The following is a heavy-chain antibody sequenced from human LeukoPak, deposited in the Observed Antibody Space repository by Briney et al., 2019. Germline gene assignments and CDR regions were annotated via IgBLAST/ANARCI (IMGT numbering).Heavy chain of an antibody. V-gene: IGHV4-34*01. CDR2: INHSGST. D-gene: IGHD3-10*01. J-gene: IGHJ3*02. Sequence: PSETLSLTCAVYGGSFRGYYWSWIRQPPGKGLEWMGEINHSGSTNYNPSLKSRVTISVDTSKNHLSLELSSVTAADTAVYYCASFRRNGRGTMVRGVTNAFDIWGQGTMVTVSS. CDR1: GGSFRGYY. CDR3: ASFRRNGRGTMVRGVTNAFDI.